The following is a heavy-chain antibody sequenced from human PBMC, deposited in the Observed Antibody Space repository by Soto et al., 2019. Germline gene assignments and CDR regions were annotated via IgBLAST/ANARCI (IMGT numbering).Heavy chain of an antibody. Sequence: QVQLVQSGAEVKKPGASVKVSCKTSGYIFSSYDISWVRQAPGQGLEWMGWISVYSGNTKYDQKYQGRVTLTRDTSTNTAHMEVRSLSSDDTAVYYCARDGQDAFDIWGQGTMVTVSS. CDR3: ARDGQDAFDI. CDR2: ISVYSGNT. V-gene: IGHV1-18*01. J-gene: IGHJ3*02. CDR1: GYIFSSYD.